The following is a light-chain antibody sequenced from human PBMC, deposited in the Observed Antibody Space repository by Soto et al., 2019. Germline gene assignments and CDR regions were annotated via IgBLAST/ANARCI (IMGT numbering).Light chain of an antibody. Sequence: EIVMTQSTATLSVSPGERATLSCRASQSVSSNLAWYQQKPGQAPRLLIYGASTRATGIPARFSGSGSVTDFTLTISSLQSEYFAVYYCQHYNNLYTFGQGTKLEIK. V-gene: IGKV3-15*01. CDR1: QSVSSN. J-gene: IGKJ2*01. CDR2: GAS. CDR3: QHYNNLYT.